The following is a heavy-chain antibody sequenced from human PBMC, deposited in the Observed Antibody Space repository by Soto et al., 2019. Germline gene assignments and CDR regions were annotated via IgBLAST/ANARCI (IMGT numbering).Heavy chain of an antibody. CDR1: GYAFTGSY. V-gene: IGHV1-2*02. CDR3: ARGGYSSSSPSDY. Sequence: ASVKVSCKASGYAFTGSYMHWVRQAPGQGLEWMGWVNPNTGGTNYAQKFQGRVTMTRDTSISTAYMELSRLSSDDTAVFYCARGGYSSSSPSDYWGQGTLVTVSS. CDR2: VNPNTGGT. J-gene: IGHJ4*02. D-gene: IGHD6-6*01.